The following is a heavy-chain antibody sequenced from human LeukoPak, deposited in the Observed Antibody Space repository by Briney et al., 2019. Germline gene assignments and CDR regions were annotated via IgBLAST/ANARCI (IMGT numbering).Heavy chain of an antibody. CDR1: GYTFTDYY. CDR3: ARGHGSGYTNWFDP. Sequence: GASVKVSCKTSGYTFTDYYIHWVRQAPGQGLEWMGIINPSGNSAGYAQKFQGRVTMTRDMSASTVYMELSSLRFEDTAVYYCARGHGSGYTNWFDPWGQGTLVTVSS. CDR2: INPSGNSA. J-gene: IGHJ5*02. D-gene: IGHD3-10*01. V-gene: IGHV1-46*01.